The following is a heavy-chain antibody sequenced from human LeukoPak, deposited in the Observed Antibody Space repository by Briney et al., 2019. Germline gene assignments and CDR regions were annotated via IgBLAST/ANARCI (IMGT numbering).Heavy chain of an antibody. CDR1: GFIFSDYY. CDR2: ISSSGSTI. J-gene: IGHJ4*02. CDR3: ASSLRGGYDSSGYLPV. V-gene: IGHV3-11*01. Sequence: GGSLRLSCAASGFIFSDYYMSWIRQASGKGVVWGSYISSSGSTIYYADSVKGRFTISRDNAKNSLYLQMNSLRAEDTAVYYCASSLRGGYDSSGYLPVWGQGTLVTVSS. D-gene: IGHD3-22*01.